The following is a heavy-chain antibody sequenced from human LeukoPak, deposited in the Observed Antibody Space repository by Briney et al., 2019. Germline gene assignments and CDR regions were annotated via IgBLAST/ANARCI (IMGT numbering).Heavy chain of an antibody. CDR3: ARDGPGGGGNSGVGY. J-gene: IGHJ4*02. CDR1: GYTFTGYY. V-gene: IGHV1-2*06. D-gene: IGHD4-23*01. Sequence: ASVKVSCKASGYTFTGYYMHWVRQAPGQGLEWMGRINPNSGGTNYAQKFQGRVTMTRDTSISTAYMELSRLRSGDTAVYYCARDGPGGGGNSGVGYWGQGTLVTVSS. CDR2: INPNSGGT.